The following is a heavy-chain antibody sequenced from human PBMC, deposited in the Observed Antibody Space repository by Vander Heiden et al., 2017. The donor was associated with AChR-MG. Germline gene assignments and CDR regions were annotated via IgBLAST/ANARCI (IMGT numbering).Heavy chain of an antibody. D-gene: IGHD3-16*02. CDR2: MNPNSGNT. J-gene: IGHJ5*02. CDR3: ARAHTRRITFGGVIGKVWIWFDP. CDR1: GYTFTSYD. Sequence: QVQLVQSGAEVKKPGASVKVSCKASGYTFTSYDINWVRQATGQGLEWMGWMNPNSGNTGYAQKFQGRVTMTRNTSISTAYMELSSLRSEDTAVYYCARAHTRRITFGGVIGKVWIWFDPWGQGTLVTVSS. V-gene: IGHV1-8*01.